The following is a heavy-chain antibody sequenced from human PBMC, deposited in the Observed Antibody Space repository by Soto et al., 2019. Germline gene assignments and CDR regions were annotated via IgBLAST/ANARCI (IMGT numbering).Heavy chain of an antibody. Sequence: ETLSLTCTVPGGSISSYYWSWIRQPAGKGLEWIGRIYTSGSTNYNPSLKSRVTMSVDTSKNQFSLKLSSVTAADTAVYYCARDDYVWGSYRIDYWGQGTLVTVSS. D-gene: IGHD3-16*02. J-gene: IGHJ4*02. CDR2: IYTSGST. V-gene: IGHV4-4*07. CDR1: GGSISSYY. CDR3: ARDDYVWGSYRIDY.